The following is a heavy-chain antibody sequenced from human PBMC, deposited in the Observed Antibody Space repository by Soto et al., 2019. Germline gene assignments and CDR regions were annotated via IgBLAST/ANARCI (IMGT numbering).Heavy chain of an antibody. V-gene: IGHV4-34*01. Sequence: SETLSLTCAVYGGSFSGYYWSWIRQPPGKGLEWIGEINHSGSTNYNPSLKSRVTISVDTSKNQFSLKLSSVTAADTAVYYCARGIPVPHEAGYMDVWGKGTTVTGSS. D-gene: IGHD2-2*01. CDR3: ARGIPVPHEAGYMDV. J-gene: IGHJ6*03. CDR1: GGSFSGYY. CDR2: INHSGST.